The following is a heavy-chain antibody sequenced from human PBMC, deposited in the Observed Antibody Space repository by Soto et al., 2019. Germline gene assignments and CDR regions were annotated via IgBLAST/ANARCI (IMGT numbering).Heavy chain of an antibody. CDR1: GFTFSSYG. J-gene: IGHJ4*02. V-gene: IGHV3-33*01. D-gene: IGHD1-26*01. CDR2: IWYDGSNK. Sequence: QVQLVESGGGVVQPGRSLRLSCAASGFTFSSYGMHWVRQAPGKGLEWVAVIWYDGSNKYYADSVKGRFTISRDNSKNTLYLQMNSLRAGDTGVYYCARVRKDPASGELLPLYNFDYWGQGTLVTVSS. CDR3: ARVRKDPASGELLPLYNFDY.